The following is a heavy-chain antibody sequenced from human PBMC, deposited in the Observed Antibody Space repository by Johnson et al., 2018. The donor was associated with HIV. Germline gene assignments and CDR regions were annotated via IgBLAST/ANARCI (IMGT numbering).Heavy chain of an antibody. CDR1: QFTFSDFY. Sequence: QVQVLESGGGLAKPAWSPRLSCAASQFTFSDFYMSWIRQAPGKGPEWLSYISSSGSTKYYADSVKGRFTISRDNAKNSLYLQMNSLRAEDTAVYYCAREMGWEDAFDIWGQGTMVTVSS. CDR2: ISSSGSTK. J-gene: IGHJ3*02. D-gene: IGHD6-19*01. CDR3: AREMGWEDAFDI. V-gene: IGHV3-11*04.